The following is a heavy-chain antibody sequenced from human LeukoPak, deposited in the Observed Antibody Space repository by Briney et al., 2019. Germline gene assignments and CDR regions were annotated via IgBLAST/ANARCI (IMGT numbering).Heavy chain of an antibody. J-gene: IGHJ6*03. D-gene: IGHD3-10*01. V-gene: IGHV3-21*01. CDR3: ARLFPSGSGSYFPLYYYYYMDV. CDR2: ISSSSSYT. Sequence: GGSPRLSCAASGFTFSSYSMNWVRQAPGKGLEWVSSISSSSSYTYYADSVKGRFTISRDNAKKSLYLQMNSLRAEDTGVYYCARLFPSGSGSYFPLYYYYYMDVWGKGTTVTISS. CDR1: GFTFSSYS.